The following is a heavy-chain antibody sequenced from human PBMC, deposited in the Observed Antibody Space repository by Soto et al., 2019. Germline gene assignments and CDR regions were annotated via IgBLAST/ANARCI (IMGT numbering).Heavy chain of an antibody. J-gene: IGHJ6*02. CDR2: ISYDGSNK. CDR1: GFTFSSYA. D-gene: IGHD3-10*01. Sequence: GGSLRLSCAASGFTFSSYAMHWVRQAPGKGLEWVAVISYDGSNKYYADSVKGRFTISRDNSKNTLYLQMNSLRAEDTAVYYCARSWFGAGSHYYYYYGMDVWGQGTTVTVSS. CDR3: ARSWFGAGSHYYYYYGMDV. V-gene: IGHV3-30-3*01.